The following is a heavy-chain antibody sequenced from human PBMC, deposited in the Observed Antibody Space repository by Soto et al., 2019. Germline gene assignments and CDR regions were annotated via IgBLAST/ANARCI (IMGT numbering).Heavy chain of an antibody. V-gene: IGHV5-51*01. J-gene: IGHJ4*02. CDR2: IYPGDSDT. CDR1: GYXFTSYL. Sequence: PXEXLKISCKCSGYXFTSYLIVWVRHMPGKGLECMGIIYPGDSDTRYSPSFQGQVAFSADKYISTAYLQWSGLKASDTAIYYCARRLSTGWFFDFWGQGTLGTVSS. D-gene: IGHD1-1*01. CDR3: ARRLSTGWFFDF.